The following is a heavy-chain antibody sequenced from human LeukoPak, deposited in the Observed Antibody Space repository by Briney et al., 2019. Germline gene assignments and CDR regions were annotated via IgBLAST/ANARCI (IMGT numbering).Heavy chain of an antibody. CDR2: ISSSSSTI. CDR3: VRGNNSYGLPFYDY. J-gene: IGHJ4*02. Sequence: GGSLRLSCAASGFTFSSYSMNWVRQAPGKGLEWVSYISSSSSTIYYADSVKGRFTISRDNAKNTLYLQMNSLRAEDTAVYFCVRGNNSYGLPFYDYWGQGTLVTVSS. V-gene: IGHV3-48*04. D-gene: IGHD5-18*01. CDR1: GFTFSSYS.